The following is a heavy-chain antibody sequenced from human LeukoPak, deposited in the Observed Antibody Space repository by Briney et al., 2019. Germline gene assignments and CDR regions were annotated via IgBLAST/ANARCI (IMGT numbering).Heavy chain of an antibody. CDR3: ASSYYYGSGSYYGLVYFDY. CDR2: IYYSGST. Sequence: PSETLSLTCTVSGGSISSYYWSWIRQPPGKGLEWIGYIYYSGSTNYNPALKSRVTISVDTDKNQFSLKVLSVTAADPAVYYCASSYYYGSGSYYGLVYFDYWGQGTLVTVSS. V-gene: IGHV4-59*01. CDR1: GGSISSYY. D-gene: IGHD3-10*01. J-gene: IGHJ4*02.